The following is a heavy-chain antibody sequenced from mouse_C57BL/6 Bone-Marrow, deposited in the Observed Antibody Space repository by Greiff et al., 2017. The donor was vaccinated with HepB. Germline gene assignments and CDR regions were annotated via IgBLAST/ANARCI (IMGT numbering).Heavy chain of an antibody. CDR2: IDPENGDT. J-gene: IGHJ3*01. CDR3: TTHYGSSYLFAY. D-gene: IGHD1-1*01. Sequence: EVQLQQSGAELVRPGASVKLSCTASGFNIKDDYMHWVKQRPEQGLEWIGWIDPENGDTEYASKFQSKATITADTSSNTAYLQLSSLTSEDTAVYYCTTHYGSSYLFAYWGQGTLVTVSA. CDR1: GFNIKDDY. V-gene: IGHV14-4*01.